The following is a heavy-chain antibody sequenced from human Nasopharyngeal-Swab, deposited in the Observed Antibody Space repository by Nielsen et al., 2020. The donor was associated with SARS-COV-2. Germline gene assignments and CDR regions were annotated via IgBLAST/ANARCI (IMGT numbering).Heavy chain of an antibody. CDR3: AKDQGLLVDY. D-gene: IGHD3/OR15-3a*01. V-gene: IGHV3-30*18. J-gene: IGHJ4*02. CDR2: ISYDGSNK. Sequence: WIRQPPGKGLEWVAVISYDGSNKYNADPVKSRFTISRDNSKNTLYLQINSLRAEDTAFYYCAKDQGLLVDYWGQGTLVTVSS.